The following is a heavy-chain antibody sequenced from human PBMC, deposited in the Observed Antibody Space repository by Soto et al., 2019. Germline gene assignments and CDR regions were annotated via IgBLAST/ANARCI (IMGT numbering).Heavy chain of an antibody. D-gene: IGHD2-21*01. Sequence: EVQLVESGGGLVQPGGSLRLSCAASGFTFSSYSMNWVRQAPGKGLEWVSYISSSSSTIFYADSVKGRFTISRDNAKNSLYLQMNSLRAEDTAVYYCALGGDYYYYMDVWGKGTTVTVSS. V-gene: IGHV3-48*01. CDR3: ALGGDYYYYMDV. J-gene: IGHJ6*03. CDR2: ISSSSSTI. CDR1: GFTFSSYS.